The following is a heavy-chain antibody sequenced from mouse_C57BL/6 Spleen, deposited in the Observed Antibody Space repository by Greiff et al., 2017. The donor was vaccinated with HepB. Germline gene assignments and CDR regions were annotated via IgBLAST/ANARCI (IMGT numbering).Heavy chain of an antibody. CDR2: INYDGSST. CDR1: GFTFSDYY. V-gene: IGHV5-16*01. CDR3: ARDSYYGYGRAMDY. Sequence: EVKLVESEGGLVQPGSSMKLSCTASGFTFSDYYMAWVRQVPEKGLEWVANINYDGSSTYYLDSLKSRFIISRDNAKNILYLQMSTLKSEDTATYYCARDSYYGYGRAMDYWGQGTSVTVSS. D-gene: IGHD2-2*01. J-gene: IGHJ4*01.